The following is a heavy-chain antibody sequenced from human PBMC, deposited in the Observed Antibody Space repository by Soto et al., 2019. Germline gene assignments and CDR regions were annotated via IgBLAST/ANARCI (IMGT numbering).Heavy chain of an antibody. CDR3: TRVPISHGLFDY. V-gene: IGHV3-49*04. CDR1: GFTFGDYA. J-gene: IGHJ4*02. D-gene: IGHD2-21*01. CDR2: IRSKAQGGTA. Sequence: PGGSLRLSCTASGFTFGDYAMSWVRQAPGKGLEWVGFIRSKAQGGTAQYAASVKGRFIILRDDSKSIAYLQMNSLKTEDAAVYYCTRVPISHGLFDYWGQGTLVTVSS.